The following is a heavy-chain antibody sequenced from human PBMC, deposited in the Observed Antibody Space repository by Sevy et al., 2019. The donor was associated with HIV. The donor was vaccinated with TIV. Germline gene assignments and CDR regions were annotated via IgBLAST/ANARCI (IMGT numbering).Heavy chain of an antibody. V-gene: IGHV4-34*01. D-gene: IGHD3-3*01. J-gene: IGHJ3*02. CDR3: ARLRAIFGVVIIRRAFDI. CDR2: INHSGST. CDR1: GGSFSGYY. Sequence: SETLSLTCAVYGGSFSGYYWSWIRQPPGKGLEWIGEINHSGSTNYNPSLKSRVTISVDTSKNQFTLKLSSVTAADTAVYYCARLRAIFGVVIIRRAFDIWGQGTMVTVSS.